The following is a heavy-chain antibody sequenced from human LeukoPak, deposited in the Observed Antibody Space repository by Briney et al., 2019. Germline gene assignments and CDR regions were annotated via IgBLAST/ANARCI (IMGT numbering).Heavy chain of an antibody. Sequence: SETLSLTCTVSGGSISSYYWSWIRQPPGKGLEWIGYIYYSGSTNYNPSLKSRATISVDTSKNQFSLKLSSVTAADTAVYYCARERTYYDFWSGPRDAFDIWGQGTMVTVSS. CDR1: GGSISSYY. CDR3: ARERTYYDFWSGPRDAFDI. CDR2: IYYSGST. V-gene: IGHV4-59*01. J-gene: IGHJ3*02. D-gene: IGHD3-3*01.